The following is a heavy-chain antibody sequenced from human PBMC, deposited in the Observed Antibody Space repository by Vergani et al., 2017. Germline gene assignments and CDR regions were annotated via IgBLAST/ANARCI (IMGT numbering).Heavy chain of an antibody. J-gene: IGHJ6*02. D-gene: IGHD3-10*01. CDR2: IIPIFGTA. V-gene: IGHV1-69*01. CDR3: ARAATHVYGSGSYSYYYGMDG. Sequence: QVQLVQSGAEVKKPGSSVKVSCKASGGTFSSYAISWVRQAPGQGLEWMGGIIPIFGTANYAQKFQGSVTLTADESTSTAYMELSSLRSEDTAVYYWARAATHVYGSGSYSYYYGMDGWSQGTTVTVSS. CDR1: GGTFSSYA.